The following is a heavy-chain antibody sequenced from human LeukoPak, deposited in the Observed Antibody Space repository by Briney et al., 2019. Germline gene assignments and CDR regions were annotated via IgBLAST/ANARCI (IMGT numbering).Heavy chain of an antibody. V-gene: IGHV3-30-3*01. CDR1: GFTFSSYA. CDR3: ARDFQLTYGSGHPGY. Sequence: GGSLRLPCAASGFTFSSYAMHWVRQAPGKGLEWVVVISYDGSNKYYADSVKGRFTISRDNSKNTLYLQMNSLRAEDTAVYYCARDFQLTYGSGHPGYWGQGTLVTVSS. J-gene: IGHJ4*02. D-gene: IGHD3-10*01. CDR2: ISYDGSNK.